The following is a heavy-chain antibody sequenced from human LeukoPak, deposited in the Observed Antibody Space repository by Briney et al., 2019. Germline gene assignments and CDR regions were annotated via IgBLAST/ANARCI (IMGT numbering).Heavy chain of an antibody. D-gene: IGHD5-18*01. Sequence: PGGSLRLSCAASGFTFSSYAMSWVRQAPGKGLEWVSVIYSGGSTYYADSVKGRFTISRDNSKNTLYLQMNSLRAEDTAVYYCARERIQLWLRAGAFDIWGQGTMVTVSS. CDR1: GFTFSSYA. V-gene: IGHV3-53*01. CDR2: IYSGGST. J-gene: IGHJ3*02. CDR3: ARERIQLWLRAGAFDI.